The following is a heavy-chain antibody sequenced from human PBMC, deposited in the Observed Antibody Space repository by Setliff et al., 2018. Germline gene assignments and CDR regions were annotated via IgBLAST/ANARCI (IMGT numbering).Heavy chain of an antibody. CDR2: NYRNGNT. V-gene: IGHV4-59*02. CDR3: ARDRTAYSYGLDV. CDR1: GGSVSPYF. J-gene: IGHJ6*02. Sequence: SLTCTVSGGSVSPYFWSWIRQPPGKGLQWIGYNYRNGNTNFNPSLKSRVNMSIDTSKNQFALNLKSVTAADTAVYYCARDRTAYSYGLDVWGQGTTVTVSS. D-gene: IGHD5-18*01.